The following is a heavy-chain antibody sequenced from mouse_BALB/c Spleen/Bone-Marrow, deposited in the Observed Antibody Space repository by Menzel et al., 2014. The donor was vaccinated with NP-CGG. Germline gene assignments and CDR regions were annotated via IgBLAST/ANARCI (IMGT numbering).Heavy chain of an antibody. J-gene: IGHJ4*01. CDR2: ISNGGGNT. CDR1: GFIFSRYT. V-gene: IGHV5-12-2*01. CDR3: AGGGAYGNSFAYAMDY. D-gene: IGHD2-1*01. Sequence: DVMLVESGGGLVQPGGSLKLSCAASGFIFSRYTMSWVRQTPEKRLEWVAYISNGGGNTYYPDTVKGRFTISRDNVKNFLYLQMSSLKSEDTAMYYCAGGGAYGNSFAYAMDYLGQGTSVIVSS.